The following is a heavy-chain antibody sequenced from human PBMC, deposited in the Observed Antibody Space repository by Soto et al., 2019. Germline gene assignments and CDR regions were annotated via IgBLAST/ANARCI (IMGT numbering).Heavy chain of an antibody. Sequence: GGSLRLSCAASGFTFSSYWMHWVRQAPGKGLVWVSRINSDGSSTSYADSVKGRFTISRDNAKNTLYLQMNSLRAEDTAVYDCARDGATGRNYYYYYGMDVWGQGTTVTVSS. CDR1: GFTFSSYW. CDR2: INSDGSST. CDR3: ARDGATGRNYYYYYGMDV. V-gene: IGHV3-74*01. D-gene: IGHD5-12*01. J-gene: IGHJ6*02.